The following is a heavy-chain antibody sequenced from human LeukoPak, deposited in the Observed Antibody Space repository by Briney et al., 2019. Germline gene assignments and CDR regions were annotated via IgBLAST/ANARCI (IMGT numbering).Heavy chain of an antibody. Sequence: GGSLRLSCAASGFTFDDYGTSWVRHAPGKGLEWVSGINWNGGSTGYADSVKGRFTISRDNAKNSLYLQMNSPRAEDTALYYCARTGYDFWSGRDYWGQGTLVTVSS. J-gene: IGHJ4*02. CDR2: INWNGGST. CDR1: GFTFDDYG. CDR3: ARTGYDFWSGRDY. D-gene: IGHD3-3*01. V-gene: IGHV3-20*04.